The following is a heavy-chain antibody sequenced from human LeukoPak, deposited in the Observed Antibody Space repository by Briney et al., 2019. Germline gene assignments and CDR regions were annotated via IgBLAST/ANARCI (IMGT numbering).Heavy chain of an antibody. J-gene: IGHJ5*02. D-gene: IGHD3-10*01. CDR1: GGSIRSSYYY. Sequence: PSETLSLTCTVSGGSIRSSYYYWGWIRQPPGKGLEWIGSIYDSGSTYYNPSLKSRVTISVDTSKNQFSLKLSSVTAADTAVYYCARVVGITMVRGVPRTFDPWGQGTLVTVSS. V-gene: IGHV4-39*07. CDR2: IYDSGST. CDR3: ARVVGITMVRGVPRTFDP.